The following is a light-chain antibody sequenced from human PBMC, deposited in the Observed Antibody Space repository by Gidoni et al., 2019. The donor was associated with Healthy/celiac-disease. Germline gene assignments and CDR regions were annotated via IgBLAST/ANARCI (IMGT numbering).Light chain of an antibody. CDR1: QSISSW. J-gene: IGKJ1*01. CDR3: QQYNSYAWT. Sequence: IQMTQSPSTLSASVGDRVTIPCRASQSISSWLAWYQQKPGKAPKLLIYKASSLESGVPSRFSGSGSGKEFTLTISSLQPDDFATYYCQQYNSYAWTFGQGTKVEIK. V-gene: IGKV1-5*03. CDR2: KAS.